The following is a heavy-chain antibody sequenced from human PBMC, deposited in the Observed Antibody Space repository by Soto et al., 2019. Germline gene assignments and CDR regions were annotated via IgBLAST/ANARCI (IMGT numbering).Heavy chain of an antibody. CDR1: GGSISIGTDY. CDR2: IHYSGST. J-gene: IGHJ4*02. V-gene: IGHV4-39*01. Sequence: PSETLSLTCDVSGGSISIGTDYWGWIRQPPGKGLEWIGNIHYSGSTNYNPSLKSRLSISVDTPKTQFSLELSSVTAADTAVYYCARLSSYGDYAHWGQGTLVTVSS. D-gene: IGHD4-17*01. CDR3: ARLSSYGDYAH.